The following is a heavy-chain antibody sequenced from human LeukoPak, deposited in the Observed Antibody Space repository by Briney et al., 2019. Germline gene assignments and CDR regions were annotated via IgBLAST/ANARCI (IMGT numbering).Heavy chain of an antibody. Sequence: ASVKVSCKASGYTFTSYAMNWVRQAPGQGLEWMGRINPNSGGPNYGQKFQGTVTMTRDTSISTAYLELSNLRSDDTAAYYCVRGYSYGFYFDYWGQGSLVTVSS. CDR3: VRGYSYGFYFDY. J-gene: IGHJ4*02. CDR2: INPNSGGP. CDR1: GYTFTSYA. D-gene: IGHD5-18*01. V-gene: IGHV1-2*06.